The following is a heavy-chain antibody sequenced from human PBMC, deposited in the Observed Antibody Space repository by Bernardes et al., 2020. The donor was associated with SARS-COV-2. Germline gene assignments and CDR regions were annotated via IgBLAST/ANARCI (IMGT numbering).Heavy chain of an antibody. D-gene: IGHD1-7*01. CDR1: GFTFSSYA. CDR2: ISGSGGNT. J-gene: IGHJ4*02. CDR3: ARGREGGNYQIIY. V-gene: IGHV3-23*01. Sequence: GGSLRLSCAASGFTFSSYAMNWVRQAPGKGLEWVSGISGSGGNTYYADSVKGRFTISRDNSKNTLFLHVSSLRADDTAVYYCARGREGGNYQIIYWGQGTVVTVSS.